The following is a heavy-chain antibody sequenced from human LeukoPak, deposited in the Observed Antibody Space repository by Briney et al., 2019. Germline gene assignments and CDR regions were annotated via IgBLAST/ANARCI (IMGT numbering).Heavy chain of an antibody. V-gene: IGHV4-38-2*01. Sequence: PSQTLSLTCAVSGYSISSGYYWGWIRQPPGKGLEWIGSIYHSGSTYYNPSLKSRVTISVDTSKNQFSLKLSSVTAADTAVYHCASMSWDSSGRFDPWGQGTLVTVSS. CDR2: IYHSGST. CDR1: GYSISSGYY. D-gene: IGHD6-19*01. CDR3: ASMSWDSSGRFDP. J-gene: IGHJ5*02.